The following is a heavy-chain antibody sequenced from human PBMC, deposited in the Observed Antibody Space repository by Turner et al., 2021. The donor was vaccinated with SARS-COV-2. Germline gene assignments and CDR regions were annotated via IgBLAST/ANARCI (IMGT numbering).Heavy chain of an antibody. J-gene: IGHJ4*02. CDR2: INPTSGGP. V-gene: IGHV1-2*02. D-gene: IGHD5-12*01. CDR3: ARSVSWLQSLTVDY. Sequence: QVQLVQSGAEVKKPGASVKVSCKASGYTFTGYYMHWVRQAPGQGLEWMGWINPTSGGPNYAQKFQGRVTMTRDTSISTAYMELSRLRSDDTAVYYCARSVSWLQSLTVDYWGQGTLVTVSS. CDR1: GYTFTGYY.